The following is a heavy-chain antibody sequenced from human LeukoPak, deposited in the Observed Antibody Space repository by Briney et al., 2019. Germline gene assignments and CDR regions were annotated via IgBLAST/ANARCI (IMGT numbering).Heavy chain of an antibody. CDR3: ARDKKEMQYYFDY. CDR1: GYTFTGYY. Sequence: ESSVKVSCKASGYTFTGYYMHWVRQAPGQGLEWMGWINPNSGGTNYAQKFQGRVTMTRDTSISTAYMELNRLTSDDTAVYYCARDKKEMQYYFDYWGQGTLVTVSS. J-gene: IGHJ4*02. D-gene: IGHD6-19*01. V-gene: IGHV1-2*02. CDR2: INPNSGGT.